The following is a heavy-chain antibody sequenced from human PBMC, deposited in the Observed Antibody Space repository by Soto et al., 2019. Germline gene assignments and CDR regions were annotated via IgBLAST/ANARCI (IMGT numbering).Heavy chain of an antibody. Sequence: EVQLVESGGGLVKPGGSLRLSCAASGFTFSTYSMNWVRQAPGKGLEWVSSISSSSSYIYYADSVKGRFTISRDNAKTSLYLQTNSLGAEDTAGYYCGGGGGWGDGYNFWFDYWGQGTLVTVSS. CDR2: ISSSSSYI. D-gene: IGHD5-12*01. V-gene: IGHV3-21*02. CDR1: GFTFSTYS. J-gene: IGHJ4*02. CDR3: GGGGGWGDGYNFWFDY.